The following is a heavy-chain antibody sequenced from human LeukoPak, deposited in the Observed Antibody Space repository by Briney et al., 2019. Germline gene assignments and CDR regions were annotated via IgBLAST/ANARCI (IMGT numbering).Heavy chain of an antibody. CDR2: IIPIFGTA. D-gene: IGHD4-17*01. V-gene: IGHV1-69*06. J-gene: IGHJ3*02. CDR3: ATGEVTFDI. Sequence: SVKVSCKASVGTFSSYAISWVRQVPGQGLEWMGGIIPIFGTANYAQKFQGRVTITADKSTSTAYMELSSLRSEDTAVYYCATGEVTFDIWGQGTMVTVSS. CDR1: VGTFSSYA.